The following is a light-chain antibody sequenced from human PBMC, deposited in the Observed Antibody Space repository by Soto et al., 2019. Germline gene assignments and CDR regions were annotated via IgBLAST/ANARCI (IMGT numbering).Light chain of an antibody. Sequence: DIQMTQSPSYLSASVGDRVTITCRASQSISSYLNWYQQKPGKAPKPLIYAASSLQSGVPSRFSGSGSGTDFTLTISSLQPEDFATYYCQQSYSTPTAFGQGTRLEIK. CDR3: QQSYSTPTA. V-gene: IGKV1-39*01. CDR2: AAS. CDR1: QSISSY. J-gene: IGKJ5*01.